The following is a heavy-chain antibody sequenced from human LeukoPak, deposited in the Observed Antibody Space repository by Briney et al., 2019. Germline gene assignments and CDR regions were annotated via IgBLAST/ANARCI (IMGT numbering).Heavy chain of an antibody. J-gene: IGHJ4*02. CDR3: AKGKSYPYYYDSSGYYTLFDY. D-gene: IGHD3-22*01. CDR1: GFTFSSYA. CDR2: ISGSGGST. Sequence: PGGSLRLSCAASGFTFSSYAMSWVRQAPGKGLEWVSAISGSGGSTYYADSVKGRFTISRDNSMNTLYLQMNSLRAEDTAVYYCAKGKSYPYYYDSSGYYTLFDYWGQGTLVTVSS. V-gene: IGHV3-23*01.